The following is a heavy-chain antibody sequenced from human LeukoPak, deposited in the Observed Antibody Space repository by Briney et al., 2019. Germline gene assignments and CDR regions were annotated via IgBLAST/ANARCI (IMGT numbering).Heavy chain of an antibody. CDR2: IDPNDGGT. J-gene: IGHJ4*02. CDR3: ARPLSPYQFYFHT. CDR1: GYTFTAYY. Sequence: GASVTVSCKASGYTFTAYYMHWVRQAPGQGLEWMGWIDPNDGGTNYAQQFQGRVTMTRDTSISTAYMELSSLTSDDTAVYYCARPLSPYQFYFHTWGQGTLLTVSS. D-gene: IGHD3-16*02. V-gene: IGHV1-2*02.